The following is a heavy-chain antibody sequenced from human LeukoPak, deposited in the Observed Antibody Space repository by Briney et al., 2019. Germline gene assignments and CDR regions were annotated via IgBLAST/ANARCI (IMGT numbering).Heavy chain of an antibody. Sequence: GGSLRLSCAASGFTFSSYAMSWVRQAPGKGLEWVSGISGSGASTYYADSVKGRFTISRDNAKNSLYLQMNSLRAEDTVVYYCARGPYYYGSGSYMDVWGKGTTVTVSS. CDR1: GFTFSSYA. CDR3: ARGPYYYGSGSYMDV. V-gene: IGHV3-23*01. D-gene: IGHD3-10*01. CDR2: ISGSGAST. J-gene: IGHJ6*03.